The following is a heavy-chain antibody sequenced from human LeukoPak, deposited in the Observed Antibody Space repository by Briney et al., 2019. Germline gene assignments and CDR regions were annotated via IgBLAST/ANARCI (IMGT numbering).Heavy chain of an antibody. D-gene: IGHD6-19*01. CDR3: ARVTHLAGADY. V-gene: IGHV4-59*12. Sequence: SETLSLTCTVSGGSISSYYWSWIRQPPGKGLEWIGYIYYSGSTKYSGSTQYNPSLKSRVTILVDTSKNQFSLKLSSVTAADTAVYYCARVTHLAGADYWGQGTVVTVSS. CDR1: GGSISSYY. J-gene: IGHJ4*02. CDR2: IYYSGSTKYSGST.